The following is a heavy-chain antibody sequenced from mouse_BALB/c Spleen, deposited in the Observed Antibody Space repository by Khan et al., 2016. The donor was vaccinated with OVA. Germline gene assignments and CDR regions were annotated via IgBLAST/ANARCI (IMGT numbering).Heavy chain of an antibody. CDR1: GFTFSSYS. D-gene: IGHD4-1*01. CDR2: ISRGGDYT. Sequence: EVELVESGGELVKPRGSLKLSCAASGFTFSSYSMSWVRQTPDKRLEWVATISRGGDYTYYPDSVKERSTISRDNAKNTLYLQMSSLKSEDTAMYYWASHLTGSFAYWGQGTLVTVSA. J-gene: IGHJ3*01. CDR3: ASHLTGSFAY. V-gene: IGHV5-6*01.